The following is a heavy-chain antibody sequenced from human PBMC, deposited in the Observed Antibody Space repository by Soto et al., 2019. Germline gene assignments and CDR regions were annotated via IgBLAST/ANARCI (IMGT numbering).Heavy chain of an antibody. CDR1: GFTFSSYG. V-gene: IGHV3-33*01. CDR3: ARVGYSSSWYPVYYYYGMDV. D-gene: IGHD6-13*01. CDR2: IWYDGSNK. J-gene: IGHJ6*02. Sequence: GGSLRLSCAASGFTFSSYGMHWVRQAPGKGLEWVAVIWYDGSNKYYADSVKGRFTISRDNSKNTLYLQMNSLRAEDTAVYYCARVGYSSSWYPVYYYYGMDVWGQGTTVTVSS.